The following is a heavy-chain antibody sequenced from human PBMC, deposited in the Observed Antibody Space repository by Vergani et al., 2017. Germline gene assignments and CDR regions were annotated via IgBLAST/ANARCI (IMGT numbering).Heavy chain of an antibody. CDR3: ARRAERWETLLRDDFDV. V-gene: IGHV4-38-2*02. J-gene: IGHJ3*01. CDR1: NYSIGRDYF. D-gene: IGHD1-26*01. Sequence: QVHLQESGPGLVKPSETLSLTCSVSNYSIGRDYFWGWIRRSPGKGLEWIGEINHSGTINYNPTLKSPFNVSIDTSRAHFSLKLRSVSAADTAVYFCARRAERWETLLRDDFDVWGQGTFVTVSP. CDR2: INHSGTI.